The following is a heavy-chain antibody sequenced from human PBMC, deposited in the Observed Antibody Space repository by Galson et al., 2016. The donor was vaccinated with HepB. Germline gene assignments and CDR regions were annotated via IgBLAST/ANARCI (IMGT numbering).Heavy chain of an antibody. Sequence: SLRLSCAASGFTFSSYAVHWVRQAPGKGLEWVAVISFDGSDKTYADSVKGRFTISRDNSKNTLYLQMNSLGPEDTALYYCARAPGGGFAWGPLDYWGQGTLVTVSS. CDR2: ISFDGSDK. CDR3: ARAPGGGFAWGPLDY. D-gene: IGHD5-24*01. J-gene: IGHJ4*02. V-gene: IGHV3-30*04. CDR1: GFTFSSYA.